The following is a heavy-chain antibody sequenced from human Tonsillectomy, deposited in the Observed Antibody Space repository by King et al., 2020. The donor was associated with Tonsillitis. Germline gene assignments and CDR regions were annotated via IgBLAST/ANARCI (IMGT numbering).Heavy chain of an antibody. CDR3: SRDVGDLGVAGGPDY. J-gene: IGHJ4*02. CDR1: GFPFNNAW. Sequence: VQLVESGGGLVKPGGSLRLSCAASGFPFNNAWMNWVRQAPGKGLEWVGRIKSKTDGGTTDYAAPVKGRFTISRDDSKNTVYLQMKSLQTEDTAVYYWSRDVGDLGVAGGPDYWGQGTLVTVSS. D-gene: IGHD6-19*01. CDR2: IKSKTDGGTT. V-gene: IGHV3-15*01.